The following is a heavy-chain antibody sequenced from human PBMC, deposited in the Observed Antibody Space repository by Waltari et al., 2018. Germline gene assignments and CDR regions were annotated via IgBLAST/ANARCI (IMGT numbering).Heavy chain of an antibody. V-gene: IGHV1-69*05. CDR1: GGTFSSYA. CDR2: IIPIFGTA. Sequence: QVQLVQSGAEVKKPGSSVKVSCKASGGTFSSYAISWVRQAPGQGLEWMGGIIPIFGTANYAQKFQGRVTITTDESTSTAYMELSSVTAADTAVYYCASPGGGGRMDVWGQGTTVTVSS. J-gene: IGHJ6*02. CDR3: ASPGGGGRMDV.